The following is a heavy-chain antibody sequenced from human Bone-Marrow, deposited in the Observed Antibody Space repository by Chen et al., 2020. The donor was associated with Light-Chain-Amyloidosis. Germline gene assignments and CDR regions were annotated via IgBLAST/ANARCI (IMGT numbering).Heavy chain of an antibody. CDR2: INEDGGTT. D-gene: IGHD2-15*01. Sequence: EVQVVESGGGLVQPGGSLRLSCAASGFTLTTYWMHWVRQAPGKGLVWVSRINEDGGTTNYAESVRGRFTISRDTAKNILYLQMNSLRAEDTALYYCAKDFGGRDDYRGQGTLVTVSS. CDR1: GFTLTTYW. V-gene: IGHV3-74*01. J-gene: IGHJ4*02. CDR3: AKDFGGRDDY.